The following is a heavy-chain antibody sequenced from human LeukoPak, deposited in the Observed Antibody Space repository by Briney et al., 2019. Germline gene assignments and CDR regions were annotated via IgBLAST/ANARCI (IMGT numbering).Heavy chain of an antibody. CDR3: ARDDCSSTSCNLDI. CDR2: ISSISPYI. Sequence: GGSLRLSCAASGFTFSNFGMNWVRQAPGKGLEWVSFISSISPYIYYADSVKGRFTISRDNSKNTLYLQMNSLRAEDTAVYYCARDDCSSTSCNLDIWGQGTVVTVSS. V-gene: IGHV3-21*01. D-gene: IGHD2-2*01. CDR1: GFTFSNFG. J-gene: IGHJ3*02.